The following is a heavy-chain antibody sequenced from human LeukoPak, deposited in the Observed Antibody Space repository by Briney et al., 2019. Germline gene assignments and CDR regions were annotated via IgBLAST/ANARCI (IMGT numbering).Heavy chain of an antibody. V-gene: IGHV3-64D*06. D-gene: IGHD2-2*02. CDR1: GFTFSTYW. CDR3: VKGTYTADY. Sequence: GGSLRLSCAASGFTFSTYWMHWVRQAPGKGLEYVSAISHNGGSTYHADSVKGRFTISRDNSKSTLYLQMSSLRADDTAVYYCVKGTYTADYWGQGTLVTVSS. J-gene: IGHJ4*02. CDR2: ISHNGGST.